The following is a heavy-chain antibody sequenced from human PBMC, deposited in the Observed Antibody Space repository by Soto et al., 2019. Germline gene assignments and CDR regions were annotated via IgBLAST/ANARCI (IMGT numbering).Heavy chain of an antibody. J-gene: IGHJ4*02. CDR1: GFSLSSIGVG. CDR2: LYWDDDK. CDR3: ARTLSGDHQTNSISHPSYYFDY. Sequence: SGPTLVNPTQTLTLTCTFSGFSLSSIGVGVGWIRQPPGKALEWLGILYWDDDKHYSPSLKSRISIAKDTSKDQVVLTLTNMDPVDTATYYCARTLSGDHQTNSISHPSYYFDYWGQGTLVTVSS. V-gene: IGHV2-5*02. D-gene: IGHD4-17*01.